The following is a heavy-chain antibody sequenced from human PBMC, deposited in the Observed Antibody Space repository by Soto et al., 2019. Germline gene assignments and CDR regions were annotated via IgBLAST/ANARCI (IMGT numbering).Heavy chain of an antibody. CDR3: ARDHEVCSKTAAGLFFDY. Sequence: PSETLSLTCTVSGGSISSYYWSWIRQPPGKGLEWIGYIYYSGSTNYNPSLKSRVTISVDTSKNQFSLKLSSVTAADTAVYYCARDHEVCSKTAAGLFFDYWGQGTLVTVSS. D-gene: IGHD6-13*01. V-gene: IGHV4-59*01. J-gene: IGHJ4*02. CDR1: GGSISSYY. CDR2: IYYSGST.